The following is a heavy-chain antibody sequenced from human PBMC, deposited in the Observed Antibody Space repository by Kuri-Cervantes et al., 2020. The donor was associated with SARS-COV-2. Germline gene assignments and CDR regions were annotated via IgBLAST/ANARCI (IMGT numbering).Heavy chain of an antibody. CDR1: GGTFSSYA. CDR3: ARGYSSSSTEFDP. CDR2: IIPIFGIA. D-gene: IGHD6-6*01. V-gene: IGHV1-69*10. Sequence: SVKVSCKASGGTFSSYAISWVRQAPGQGLEWMGGIIPIFGIANYAQKFQGRVTITADKSTSTAYMELSSLRSEDTAVYYCARGYSSSSTEFDPWGQGTLVTVSS. J-gene: IGHJ5*02.